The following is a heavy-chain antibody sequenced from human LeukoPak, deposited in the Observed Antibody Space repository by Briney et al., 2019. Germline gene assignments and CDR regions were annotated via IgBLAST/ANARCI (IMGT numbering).Heavy chain of an antibody. CDR1: GFTFSSYW. CDR2: INTDGSST. D-gene: IGHD3-22*01. Sequence: TGGSLRLSCAASGFTFSSYWMHWVRQAPGKGLVWVSRINTDGSSTSYADSVKGRFTISRDNAKNTLYLQMNSLRAEDTAVYYCYYYDSLTDFDYWGQETLVTVSS. V-gene: IGHV3-74*01. J-gene: IGHJ4*02. CDR3: YYYDSLTDFDY.